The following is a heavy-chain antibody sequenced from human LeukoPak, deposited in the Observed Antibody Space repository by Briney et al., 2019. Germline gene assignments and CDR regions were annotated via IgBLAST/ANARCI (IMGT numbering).Heavy chain of an antibody. J-gene: IGHJ3*02. Sequence: TSETLSLTCAVSGGSISSGGYSWSWIRQPPGKGLEGIGYIYHSGSTYYNPSLKSRVTISVDRSKNQFSLKLSSVTAADTAVYYCAREPTGDQYAFDIWGQGTMVTVSS. CDR2: IYHSGST. D-gene: IGHD7-27*01. V-gene: IGHV4-30-2*01. CDR3: AREPTGDQYAFDI. CDR1: GGSISSGGYS.